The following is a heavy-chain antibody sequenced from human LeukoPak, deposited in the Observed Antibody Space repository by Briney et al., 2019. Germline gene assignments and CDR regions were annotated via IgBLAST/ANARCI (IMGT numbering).Heavy chain of an antibody. Sequence: GGSLRLSCAASGFPFTVYPTHWVRQAPGKGLEWVSIIDSGGTTYYADSVKGRFTISRDNSKNTVYLQMNSLRVEDTAVYSCARGYCSGGSCSKATDYWGQGTLVTVSS. CDR3: ARGYCSGGSCSKATDY. D-gene: IGHD2-15*01. CDR1: GFPFTVYP. J-gene: IGHJ4*02. CDR2: IDSGGTT. V-gene: IGHV3-53*01.